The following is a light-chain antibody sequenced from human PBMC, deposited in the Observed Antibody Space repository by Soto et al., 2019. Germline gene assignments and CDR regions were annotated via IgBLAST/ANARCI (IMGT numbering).Light chain of an antibody. CDR2: DVS. CDR3: GSYAGTHIV. CDR1: SSDVGGYNF. V-gene: IGLV2-8*01. J-gene: IGLJ1*01. Sequence: QSVLTQPPSASGSPGQSVTVSCTGTSSDVGGYNFVSWYQQHPGKAPKLLMYDVSKRPSGVPDRFSGSKSGNPASLTVSGLQAEDEADYYCGSYAGTHIVFGTGTKVTVL.